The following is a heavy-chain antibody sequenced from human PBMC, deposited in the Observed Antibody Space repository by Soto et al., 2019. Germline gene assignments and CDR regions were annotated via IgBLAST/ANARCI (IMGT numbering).Heavy chain of an antibody. Sequence: SETLSLNCSVSGGSISSYYCSWIRQPAVKVLEWIGRIYTSGSTNYSPSLKSRVTMSVDPSKYQFSLKLSSVTAGYTAVYYCGRAVLDYYDYDGMALWGQGTTV. D-gene: IGHD1-1*01. CDR2: IYTSGST. CDR1: GGSISSYY. V-gene: IGHV4-4*07. J-gene: IGHJ6*02. CDR3: GRAVLDYYDYDGMAL.